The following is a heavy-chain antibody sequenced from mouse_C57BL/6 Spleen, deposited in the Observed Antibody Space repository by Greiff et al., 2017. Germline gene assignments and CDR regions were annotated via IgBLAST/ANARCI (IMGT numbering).Heavy chain of an antibody. Sequence: QVQLQQPGAELVMPGASVKLSCKASGYTFTSYWMHWVKQRPGQGLKWIGEIDPSDSYTNYNQKFKGKSTLTVDKSSSTAYMQLSSLTSEDSAVYYCARNYDGYYGYFDVWGTGTTVTVSS. CDR2: IDPSDSYT. D-gene: IGHD2-3*01. J-gene: IGHJ1*03. V-gene: IGHV1-69*01. CDR1: GYTFTSYW. CDR3: ARNYDGYYGYFDV.